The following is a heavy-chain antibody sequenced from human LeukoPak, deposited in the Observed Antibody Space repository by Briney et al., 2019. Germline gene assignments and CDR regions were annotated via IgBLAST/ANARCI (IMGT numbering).Heavy chain of an antibody. CDR3: ARGRGYSSTYFDY. CDR1: GGSFSGYY. V-gene: IGHV4-34*01. J-gene: IGHJ4*02. Sequence: PSETLSLTCAVYGGSFSGYYWSWIRQPPGKGLEWIGEINHSGSTNYNPSLKSRVTISVDTSKNQFSLKLSSVTAADTAVYYCARGRGYSSTYFDYGGQETLVTIPS. CDR2: INHSGST. D-gene: IGHD6-13*01.